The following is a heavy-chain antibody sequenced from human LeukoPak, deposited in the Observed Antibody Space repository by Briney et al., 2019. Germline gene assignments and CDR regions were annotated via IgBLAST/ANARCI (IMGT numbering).Heavy chain of an antibody. CDR2: MHYSGTT. J-gene: IGHJ4*02. CDR1: GGSINNSPYY. V-gene: IGHV4-39*01. CDR3: ARNDRGRPADY. Sequence: SETLSLTCTVAGGSINNSPYYWGWIRQPPGKELEWIVSMHYSGTTYYNPSLKSLVTITIDTSKNQFSLRLISVTAADTAVFYCARNDRGRPADYWGQGTLVTVSS. D-gene: IGHD1-26*01.